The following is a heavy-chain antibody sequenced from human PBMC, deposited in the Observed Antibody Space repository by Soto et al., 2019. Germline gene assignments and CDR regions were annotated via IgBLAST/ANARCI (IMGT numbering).Heavy chain of an antibody. CDR1: GGTFSSYA. Sequence: GASVKVSCKASGGTFSSYAISWVRQAPGQGLEWMGGIIPIFGTANYAQKFQGRVTITADESTSTAYMELSSLRSEDTAVYYCAANKVGTTFDFDYWGQGTLVTVSA. CDR3: AANKVGTTFDFDY. J-gene: IGHJ4*02. CDR2: IIPIFGTA. V-gene: IGHV1-69*13. D-gene: IGHD1-1*01.